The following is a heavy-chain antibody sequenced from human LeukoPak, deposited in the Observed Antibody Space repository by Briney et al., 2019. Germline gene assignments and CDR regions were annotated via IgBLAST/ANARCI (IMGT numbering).Heavy chain of an antibody. V-gene: IGHV4-61*01. J-gene: IGHJ4*02. CDR3: ARAPVAYSSGWYFDY. Sequence: SETLSLTCTVSGVSVSSGSYYWSWIRQPPGKGLEWIGYIYYSGSTNYNPSLKSRVTISVDTSKNQFSLKLSSVTAADTAVYYCARAPVAYSSGWYFDYWGQGTLVTVSS. CDR2: IYYSGST. D-gene: IGHD6-19*01. CDR1: GVSVSSGSYY.